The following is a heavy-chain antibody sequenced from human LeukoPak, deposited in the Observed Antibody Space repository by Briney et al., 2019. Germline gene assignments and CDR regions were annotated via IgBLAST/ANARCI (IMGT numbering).Heavy chain of an antibody. CDR3: GRVGGGGAFDI. CDR2: SRSRARGYTT. J-gene: IGHJ3*02. CDR1: GFMISDYY. D-gene: IGHD3-16*01. V-gene: IGHV3-72*01. Sequence: GGSLRLSCAASGFMISDYYMDWVRQAPGKGLEWAGRSRSRARGYTTDYAASVKGRFIISREDSKNSLYLQMSSLRIEDTAVYYCGRVGGGGAFDIWGQGTTVIVSS.